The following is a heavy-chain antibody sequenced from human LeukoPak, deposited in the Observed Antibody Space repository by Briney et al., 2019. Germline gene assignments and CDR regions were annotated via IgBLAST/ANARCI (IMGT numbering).Heavy chain of an antibody. CDR2: INPSGGST. Sequence: ASVKVSCKASGYTSTSYYMHWVRQAPGQGLEWKGIINPSGGSTSYAQKFQGRVTMTRDTSTSTVYMELSSLRSEDTAVYYCARGWIVGATQIDPWGQGTLVTVSS. J-gene: IGHJ5*02. V-gene: IGHV1-46*01. CDR1: GYTSTSYY. CDR3: ARGWIVGATQIDP. D-gene: IGHD1-26*01.